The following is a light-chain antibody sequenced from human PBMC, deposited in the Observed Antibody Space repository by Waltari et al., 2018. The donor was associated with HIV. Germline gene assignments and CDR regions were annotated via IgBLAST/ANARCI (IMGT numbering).Light chain of an antibody. J-gene: IGLJ3*02. CDR1: DSNIGSNY. CDR2: KNN. CDR3: ASWDDNLNSWV. V-gene: IGLV1-47*01. Sequence: QSVVTQPPSASGTPGQRVTISCSGSDSNIGSNYVYWYQDLPGTAPKLLIYKNNQRSSGVPDRFSDSKSDTSASLAISGLRSEDEADYYCASWDDNLNSWVFGGGTKLTVL.